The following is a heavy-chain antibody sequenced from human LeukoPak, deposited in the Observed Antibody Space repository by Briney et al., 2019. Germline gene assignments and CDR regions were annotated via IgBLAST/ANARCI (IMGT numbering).Heavy chain of an antibody. J-gene: IGHJ6*04. D-gene: IGHD3-10*02. CDR1: GVTFSSYE. CDR3: AELGITMIGGV. CDR2: ISSSGSTI. V-gene: IGHV3-48*03. Sequence: RGSLRLSCAASGVTFSSYEMNWVRQAPGKGLEWVSYISSSGSTIYYAGSVKGRFTISRDNAKNSLYLQMNSLRAEDTAVYYCAELGITMIGGVWGKGTTVTISS.